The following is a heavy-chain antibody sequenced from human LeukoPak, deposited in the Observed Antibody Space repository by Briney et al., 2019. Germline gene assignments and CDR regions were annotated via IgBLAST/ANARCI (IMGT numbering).Heavy chain of an antibody. CDR2: INAGNGNT. CDR1: GGTFSSYA. D-gene: IGHD3-22*01. V-gene: IGHV1-3*01. CDR3: ARDWWGYDSKLDV. Sequence: ASVKVSCKASGGTFSSYATSWVRQAPGQRLEWMGWINAGNGNTKYSQKFQGRVTITRDTSASTAYMELSSLRSEDTAVYYCARDWWGYDSKLDVWGQGTTVTVSS. J-gene: IGHJ6*02.